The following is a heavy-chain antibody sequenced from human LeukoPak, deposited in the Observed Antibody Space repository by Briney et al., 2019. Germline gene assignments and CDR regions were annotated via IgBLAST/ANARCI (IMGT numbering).Heavy chain of an antibody. CDR3: ARGRYGMHV. V-gene: IGHV3-11*06. CDR1: GFTFSDFY. CDR2: ISPTGSYS. J-gene: IGHJ6*01. Sequence: GGSLRLSCAASGFTFSDFYKSWVRPARGKGLEWVSYISPTGSYSNYADSVSGRFTISRDNAKNSLFLQMNRLRAGGTALYYCARGRYGMHVSGQASTVTVS.